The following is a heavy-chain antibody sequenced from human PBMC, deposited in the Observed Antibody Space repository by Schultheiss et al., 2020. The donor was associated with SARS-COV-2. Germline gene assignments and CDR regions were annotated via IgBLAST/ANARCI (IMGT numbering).Heavy chain of an antibody. D-gene: IGHD2-2*01. CDR3: ARLNNAFVAFDI. V-gene: IGHV3-30*07. J-gene: IGHJ3*02. CDR1: GGSISSSN. Sequence: LSLTCAVSGGSISSSNWWSWVRQAPGKGLEWVAVISYDGSNKYYADSVKGRFTISRDNSENTLYLQMNSLRAEDTAVYYCARLNNAFVAFDILGQGTMVTVSS. CDR2: ISYDGSNK.